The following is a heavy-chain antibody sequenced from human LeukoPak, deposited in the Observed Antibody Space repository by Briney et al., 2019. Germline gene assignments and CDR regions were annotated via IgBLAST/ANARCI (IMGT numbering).Heavy chain of an antibody. CDR3: ARVGGYYYGSGSYGLKEY. CDR1: GFTFSTFA. D-gene: IGHD3-10*01. Sequence: SGGSLRLSCAASGFTFSTFAMIWVRQPPGKGLEWVSSIFPSGGEIHYADSVKGRFTISRDNSKNTLYLQMNSLRAEDTAVYYCARVGGYYYGSGSYGLKEYWGQGTLVTVSS. CDR2: IFPSGGEI. J-gene: IGHJ4*02. V-gene: IGHV3-23*01.